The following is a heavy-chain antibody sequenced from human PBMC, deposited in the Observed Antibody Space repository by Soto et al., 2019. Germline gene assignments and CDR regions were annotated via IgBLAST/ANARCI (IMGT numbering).Heavy chain of an antibody. V-gene: IGHV3-15*07. CDR2: IKSKTDGGTT. CDR1: GVTFSNAW. Sequence: EVQLVESGGGLVKPGGSLRLSCAASGVTFSNAWMNWVRQAPGKGLEWVGRIKSKTDGGTTDYAAPVKGRFTISRDDSKSTLYLQMNSLKTEDTAVYYCTTDLDYDIFPTKGNWGQGTLVPVSS. J-gene: IGHJ4*02. CDR3: TTDLDYDIFPTKGN. D-gene: IGHD3-9*01.